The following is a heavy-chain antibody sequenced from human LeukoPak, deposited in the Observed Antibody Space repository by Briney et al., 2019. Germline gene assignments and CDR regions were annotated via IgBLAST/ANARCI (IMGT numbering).Heavy chain of an antibody. CDR2: ISWNSGSI. Sequence: PGGSLRLSCAASGFTFDDYAMHWVRQAPGKGLEWVSGISWNSGSIGYADSVKGRFTISRDNAKNSLYLQMNSLRAEDTALYYCAKDMTVAAFNPAFDHWGQGTLVTVSS. D-gene: IGHD2-15*01. J-gene: IGHJ4*02. CDR1: GFTFDDYA. V-gene: IGHV3-9*01. CDR3: AKDMTVAAFNPAFDH.